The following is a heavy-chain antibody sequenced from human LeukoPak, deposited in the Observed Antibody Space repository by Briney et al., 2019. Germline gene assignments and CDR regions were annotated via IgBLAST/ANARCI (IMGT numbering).Heavy chain of an antibody. Sequence: GGSRRLSCAAAGFTFSTSWMHWVRQDPGEGLVWVSRIKSDGSTTTYADSVKGRFTISRDNAKNTLFLQMNSLRAEDTAVYYCASGSFCTNGVCYKGFDYWGQGTLVSVSS. D-gene: IGHD2-8*01. J-gene: IGHJ4*02. CDR2: IKSDGSTT. V-gene: IGHV3-74*01. CDR1: GFTFSTSW. CDR3: ASGSFCTNGVCYKGFDY.